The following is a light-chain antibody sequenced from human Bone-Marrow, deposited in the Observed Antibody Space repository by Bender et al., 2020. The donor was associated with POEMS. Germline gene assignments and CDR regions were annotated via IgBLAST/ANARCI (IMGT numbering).Light chain of an antibody. Sequence: QSALTQPASVSGSPGQSITISCTGTSSDVGNYNIVSWYQQHPGKAPKLILYEVSKRPSGASNRFSGSKSGNTASLTISGLQAEDEADYYCCAYAGDYTWIFGGGTKLTVL. CDR3: CAYAGDYTWI. J-gene: IGLJ2*01. V-gene: IGLV2-23*02. CDR2: EVS. CDR1: SSDVGNYNI.